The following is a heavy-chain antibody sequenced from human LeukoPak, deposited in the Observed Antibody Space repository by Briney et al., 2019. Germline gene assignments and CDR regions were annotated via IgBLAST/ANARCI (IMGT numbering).Heavy chain of an antibody. CDR3: AREIVATIGGAFDI. V-gene: IGHV1-2*02. D-gene: IGHD5-12*01. CDR1: GYTFSDYY. Sequence: ASVKVSCKASGYTFSDYYLQWVRQAPGHGLEWMGWINPHSGGTHYAQKVQGRVTMTRDTSISTAYMELISLRANDTSVYFCAREIVATIGGAFDIWGQGTMVTVSS. CDR2: INPHSGGT. J-gene: IGHJ3*02.